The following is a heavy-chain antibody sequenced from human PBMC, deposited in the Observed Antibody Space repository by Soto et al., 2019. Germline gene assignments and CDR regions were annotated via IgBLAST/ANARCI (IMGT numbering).Heavy chain of an antibody. CDR2: IIPIFGTA. CDR3: ERDAVSSHSLDA. V-gene: IGHV1-69*06. CDR1: GESMSVDP. Sequence: LVNGYCKGAGESMSVDPGGWGRQAPGQGLEWMGGIIPIFGTANYAQKFQGRVTITADKSTSTAYMELSSLRSEDTAVYYCERDAVSSHSLDAWGHGLPVTV. J-gene: IGHJ6*02.